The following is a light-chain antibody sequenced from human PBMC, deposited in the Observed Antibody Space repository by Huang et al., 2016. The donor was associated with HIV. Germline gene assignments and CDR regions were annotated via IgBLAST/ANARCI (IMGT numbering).Light chain of an antibody. V-gene: IGKV3-15*01. CDR2: GAS. Sequence: DIVMTQSPGTLSVSLGERVTLSCRASPTISINLAWYQHKPGQTPRLLTYGASTRATGIPARFSGSGSGTEFTLTISSLQSEDFAAYYCQQYNDWPRTFGQGTKVEIK. J-gene: IGKJ1*01. CDR3: QQYNDWPRT. CDR1: PTISIN.